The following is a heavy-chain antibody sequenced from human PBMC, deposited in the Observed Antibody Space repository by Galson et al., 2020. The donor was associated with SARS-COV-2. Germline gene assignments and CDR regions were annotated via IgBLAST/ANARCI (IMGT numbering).Heavy chain of an antibody. J-gene: IGHJ4*02. CDR1: GFTFSSYG. Sequence: SCAASGFTFSSYGMHWVRQAPGKGLEWVAVIWYDGSNKYYADSVKGRFTISRDNSKNTLYLQMNSLRAEDTAVYYCARDPVGATYFDYWGQGTQVTVSS. CDR3: ARDPVGATYFDY. V-gene: IGHV3-33*01. D-gene: IGHD1-26*01. CDR2: IWYDGSNK.